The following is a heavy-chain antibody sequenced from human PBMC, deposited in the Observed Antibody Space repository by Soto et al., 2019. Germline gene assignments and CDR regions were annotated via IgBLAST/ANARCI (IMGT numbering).Heavy chain of an antibody. J-gene: IGHJ6*02. CDR2: INHSGST. Sequence: SETLSLTCAVYGGSFSGYYWSWIRQPPGKGLEWIGEINHSGSTNYNPSLKSRVTISVDTSKNQFSLKLSSVTAADTAVYYCARGAHSSGRPAVLGGMDVWGQGTTVTVSS. V-gene: IGHV4-34*01. CDR1: GGSFSGYY. D-gene: IGHD6-19*01. CDR3: ARGAHSSGRPAVLGGMDV.